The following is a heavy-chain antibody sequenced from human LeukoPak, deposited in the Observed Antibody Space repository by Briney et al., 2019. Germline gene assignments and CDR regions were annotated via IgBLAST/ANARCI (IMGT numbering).Heavy chain of an antibody. D-gene: IGHD5-18*01. J-gene: IGHJ4*02. CDR2: IYTSGST. CDR3: ARAGRYSYGRRIDY. V-gene: IGHV4-61*02. Sequence: PSETLSLTCTVSGGSISSGSYYWSWIRQPAGKGLEWIGRIYTSGSTNYNPSLKSRVTISVDTSKNQFSLKLSSVTAADTAVYYCARAGRYSYGRRIDYWGQGTLVTVSS. CDR1: GGSISSGSYY.